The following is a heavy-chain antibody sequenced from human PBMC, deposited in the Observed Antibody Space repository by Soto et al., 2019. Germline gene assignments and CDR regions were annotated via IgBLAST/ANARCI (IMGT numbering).Heavy chain of an antibody. J-gene: IGHJ4*02. V-gene: IGHV1-69*13. Sequence: SVKVSCKASGGTFSSYAISWVRQAPGQGLEWMGGIIPIFGTANYAQKFQGRVTITADESTSTAYMELSSLRSEDTAVYYCARVRDGYNPPSFDYWGQGTLVTVSS. CDR2: IIPIFGTA. CDR1: GGTFSSYA. D-gene: IGHD5-12*01. CDR3: ARVRDGYNPPSFDY.